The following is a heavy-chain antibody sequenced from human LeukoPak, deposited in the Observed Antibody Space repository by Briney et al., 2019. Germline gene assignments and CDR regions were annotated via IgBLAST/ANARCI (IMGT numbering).Heavy chain of an antibody. V-gene: IGHV1-3*01. J-gene: IGHJ4*02. CDR1: GYRFTTDMYT. CDR2: INAGKGNT. CDR3: ARDSDSSGWSWVY. Sequence: GASVKVSCKASGYRFTTDMYTIHWLRQAPGHRLEWMGWINAGKGNTKYSQKFQGRVTITGDTSARTVYMEVSSLVSEDTAVYYCARDSDSSGWSWVYWGQGTLVTVSS. D-gene: IGHD6-19*01.